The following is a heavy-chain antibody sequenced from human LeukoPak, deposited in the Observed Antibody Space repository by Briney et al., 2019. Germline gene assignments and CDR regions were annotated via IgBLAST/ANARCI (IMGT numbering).Heavy chain of an antibody. V-gene: IGHV5-51*01. Sequence: GESLKISCKGSGYSFTGYWIGWVRQMPGKGLEWMGIIYPGDSDTRYSPSFQGQVTISADKSISTAYLQWSSLKASDTAMYYCARLLGYYYDSSGLFDYWGQGTLVTVSS. J-gene: IGHJ4*02. D-gene: IGHD3-22*01. CDR3: ARLLGYYYDSSGLFDY. CDR1: GYSFTGYW. CDR2: IYPGDSDT.